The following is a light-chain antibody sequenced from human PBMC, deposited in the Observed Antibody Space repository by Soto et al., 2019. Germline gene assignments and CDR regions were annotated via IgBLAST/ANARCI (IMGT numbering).Light chain of an antibody. CDR3: QQYKSPIT. Sequence: ELVLTQSPDTLSLSPGERATLSCRASQSVSSSLAWYQQKPGQAPRLLISGASSRATGIPDRFSGSGSGTDFTLTISRLEPEDFALYYCQQYKSPITFGQGTRLEIK. V-gene: IGKV3-20*01. CDR1: QSVSSS. CDR2: GAS. J-gene: IGKJ5*01.